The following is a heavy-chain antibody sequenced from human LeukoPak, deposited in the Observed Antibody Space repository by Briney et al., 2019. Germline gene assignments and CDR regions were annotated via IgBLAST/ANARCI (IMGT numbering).Heavy chain of an antibody. Sequence: SETLSLTCTVSGGSISSYQWSWIRQPPGKGLEWIGNIYYSGSTNYSPSLKSRVIISVDTSKNQFSLKLSSVTAADTAVYYCARGPSDIAARLYFDYWGQGTLVTVSS. CDR3: ARGPSDIAARLYFDY. V-gene: IGHV4-59*12. CDR2: IYYSGST. CDR1: GGSISSYQ. D-gene: IGHD6-6*01. J-gene: IGHJ4*02.